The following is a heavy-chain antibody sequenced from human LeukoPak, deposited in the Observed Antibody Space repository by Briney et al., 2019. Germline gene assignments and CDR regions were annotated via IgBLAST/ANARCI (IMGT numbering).Heavy chain of an antibody. CDR3: AKSSHAFGAFNI. D-gene: IGHD3-16*01. CDR2: ISGSGGST. J-gene: IGHJ3*02. Sequence: GGSLRLSCAASGFTFTSYGMHWVRQAPGKGLEWVSGISGSGGSTYYADSVKGRFTISRDNSKNTLYLQMNSLRAEDTAVYYCAKSSHAFGAFNIWGQGTMVTVSS. CDR1: GFTFTSYG. V-gene: IGHV3-23*01.